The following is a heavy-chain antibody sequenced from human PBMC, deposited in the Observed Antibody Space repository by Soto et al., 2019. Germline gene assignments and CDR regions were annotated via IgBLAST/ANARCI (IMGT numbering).Heavy chain of an antibody. J-gene: IGHJ3*01. D-gene: IGHD3-22*01. CDR2: FYSSGST. V-gene: IGHV3-53*01. CDR3: AARPLLPGAP. CDR1: GFPFPGQR. Sequence: EVQLVESGGGLIQPGGSLRLPFAASGFPFPGQRLNWVRQAPGKGLEWVSLFYSSGSTYYADSVKGRFTISRDNSNNTLYLQMSSLRAEDTAVYYCAARPLLPGAPWGQGTMVTVSS.